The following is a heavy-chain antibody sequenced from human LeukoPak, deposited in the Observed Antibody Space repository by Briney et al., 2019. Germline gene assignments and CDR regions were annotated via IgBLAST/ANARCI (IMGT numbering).Heavy chain of an antibody. V-gene: IGHV4-4*07. D-gene: IGHD1-26*01. CDR3: ARLFRGSATFFDF. J-gene: IGHJ4*02. CDR2: IHSTGNT. CDR1: GGSINNYY. Sequence: PSEILSLTCTVSGGSINNYYWSWIRQPAGKGLQWIGRIHSTGNTHFNPSLESRITMSVDTSKNQFSLRLNSVTAADTAVYYCARLFRGSATFFDFWGLGTMVTVSS.